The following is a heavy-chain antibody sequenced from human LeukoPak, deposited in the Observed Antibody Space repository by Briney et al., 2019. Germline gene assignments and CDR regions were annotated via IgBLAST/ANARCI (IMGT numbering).Heavy chain of an antibody. J-gene: IGHJ4*02. V-gene: IGHV1-69*04. CDR2: IIPILGIA. Sequence: SVKVSCKASGYTFTSYDINWVRQATGQGLEWMGRIIPILGIANYAQKFQGRVTITADKSTSTAYMELSSLRSEDTAVYYCAREVTTGPFFDYWGQGTLVTVSS. CDR3: AREVTTGPFFDY. D-gene: IGHD4-17*01. CDR1: GYTFTSYD.